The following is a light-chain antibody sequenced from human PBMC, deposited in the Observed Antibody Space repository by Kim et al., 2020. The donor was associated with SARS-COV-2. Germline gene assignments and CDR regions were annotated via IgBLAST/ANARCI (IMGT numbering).Light chain of an antibody. J-gene: IGKJ2*01. CDR1: QGINSS. Sequence: AIQLTKPPSSLSASVGDRVNITCRASQGINSSLAWYQQTPGKGPKLLIYDTSRLESGVPSRFSGSGSGTDFTLTISSLQPEDFATYYCQQFNSYPRTFGQGTKLEI. CDR2: DTS. V-gene: IGKV1-13*02. CDR3: QQFNSYPRT.